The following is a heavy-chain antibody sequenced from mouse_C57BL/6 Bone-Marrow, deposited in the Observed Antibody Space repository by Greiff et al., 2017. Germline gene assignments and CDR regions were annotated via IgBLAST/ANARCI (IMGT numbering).Heavy chain of an antibody. Sequence: EVQLQQSGPELVKPGASVKLSCKASGYTFTDYNMHWVKQSHGKGLEWIGVINPNYGTTSYNKKFKGKATVTVDQSSSTAYMQLNSLTSEDSAVYEFARGYDYGNGIDYWGQGTAVTVSA. V-gene: IGHV1-39*01. D-gene: IGHD2-4*01. J-gene: IGHJ4*01. CDR3: ARGYDYGNGIDY. CDR1: GYTFTDYN. CDR2: INPNYGTT.